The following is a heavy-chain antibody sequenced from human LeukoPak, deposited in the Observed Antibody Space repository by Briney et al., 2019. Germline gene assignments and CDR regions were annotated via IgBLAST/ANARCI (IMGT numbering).Heavy chain of an antibody. Sequence: ASVTVSCKASGYTFTGYYIHWVRQAPGHGLEWTGWINPNSGGTNYGQKFQGRVTMTRDTSISTSYMELSRLRSDDTAVYYCARARYYDSSGYFDYWGQGTLVTVSS. CDR3: ARARYYDSSGYFDY. D-gene: IGHD3-22*01. CDR1: GYTFTGYY. V-gene: IGHV1-2*02. CDR2: INPNSGGT. J-gene: IGHJ4*02.